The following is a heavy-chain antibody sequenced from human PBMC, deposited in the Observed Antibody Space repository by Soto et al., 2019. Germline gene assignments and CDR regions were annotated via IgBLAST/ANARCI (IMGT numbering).Heavy chain of an antibody. CDR2: ISYDGSNK. J-gene: IGHJ4*02. Sequence: GGSLRLSCAASGFTFSSYGMHWVRQAPGKGLEWVSVISYDGSNKYYADSVKGRFTISRDNSKNTLYLQMNSLRAEDTAVYYCAKGGEAYCGGDCYSGGGFVIIYWGQGTLVTVSS. D-gene: IGHD2-21*01. CDR3: AKGGEAYCGGDCYSGGGFVIIY. CDR1: GFTFSSYG. V-gene: IGHV3-30*18.